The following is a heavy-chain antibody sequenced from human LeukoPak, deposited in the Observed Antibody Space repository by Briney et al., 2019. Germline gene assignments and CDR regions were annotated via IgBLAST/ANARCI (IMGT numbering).Heavy chain of an antibody. CDR2: ISSSSSYI. Sequence: GGSLRLSCAASGFTFSSYSMNWVRQAPGKGLEWVSSISSSSSYIYYADSVKGRFTISRDNSKNTLYLQMNSLRAEDTAVYYCAKDGGGSYSFGLLDYWGQGTLVTVSS. V-gene: IGHV3-21*01. J-gene: IGHJ4*02. CDR1: GFTFSSYS. D-gene: IGHD1-26*01. CDR3: AKDGGGSYSFGLLDY.